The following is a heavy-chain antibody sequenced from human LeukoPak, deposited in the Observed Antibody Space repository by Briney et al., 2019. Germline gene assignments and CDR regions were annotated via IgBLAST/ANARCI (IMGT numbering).Heavy chain of an antibody. CDR3: AKTLGGYHFDY. Sequence: GGSLRLSCAASGFTFSSCGMSWVRQAPGKGLEWVSSISGSGGNTHNADSVRGRFTVSRDNSKNTLFLHMDNLRAEDTAVYYCAKTLGGYHFDYWGQGTLVTVSS. V-gene: IGHV3-23*01. CDR2: ISGSGGNT. CDR1: GFTFSSCG. J-gene: IGHJ4*02. D-gene: IGHD3-16*01.